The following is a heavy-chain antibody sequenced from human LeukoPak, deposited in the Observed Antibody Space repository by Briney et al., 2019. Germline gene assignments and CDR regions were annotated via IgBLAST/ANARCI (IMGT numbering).Heavy chain of an antibody. CDR2: ISYDGSNK. Sequence: GGSLRLSCAASGFTFSSYGMHWVRQAPGKGLEWVAVISYDGSNKYYADSVKGRFTISRDNSKNTLYLQMNSLRAEDTAVYYCARNLYSSGWLIDYWGQGTLVTVSS. J-gene: IGHJ4*02. CDR3: ARNLYSSGWLIDY. V-gene: IGHV3-30*03. D-gene: IGHD6-19*01. CDR1: GFTFSSYG.